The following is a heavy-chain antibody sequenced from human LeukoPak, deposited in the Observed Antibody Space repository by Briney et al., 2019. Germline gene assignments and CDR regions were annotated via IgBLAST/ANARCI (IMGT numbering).Heavy chain of an antibody. CDR3: TTHLFPLYYYYAMDV. CDR1: GFTFSNAW. Sequence: GGSLRLSCATSGFTFSNAWMGGVRQAPGKGLEWVGRIKCKSDGGTIDYAAPVKGRFTIARDDSKNTLYLQMNSLKSEDTTVYYCTTHLFPLYYYYAMDVWGQGTTVTVSS. V-gene: IGHV3-15*01. J-gene: IGHJ6*02. CDR2: IKCKSDGGTI.